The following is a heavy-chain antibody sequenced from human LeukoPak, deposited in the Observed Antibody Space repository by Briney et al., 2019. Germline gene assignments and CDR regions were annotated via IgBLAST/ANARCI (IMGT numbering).Heavy chain of an antibody. V-gene: IGHV3-74*01. CDR3: VRGTNDWTGIDY. Sequence: GRSLRLSCAASGFTFSNYWMHWVRQAPGKGLVWVSRINPDGSSTDYADSVKGRSTISRDNARNTLYLQMNSLRVEDTAIYYCVRGTNDWTGIDYWGQGTLVTVSS. J-gene: IGHJ4*02. CDR2: INPDGSST. CDR1: GFTFSNYW. D-gene: IGHD2-8*01.